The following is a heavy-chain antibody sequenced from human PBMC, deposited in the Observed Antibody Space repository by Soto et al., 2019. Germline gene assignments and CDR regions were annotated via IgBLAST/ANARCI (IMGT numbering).Heavy chain of an antibody. V-gene: IGHV3-33*01. CDR1: GFTFSSYG. Sequence: QVQLVESGGGVVQPGRSLRLSCAASGFTFSSYGMHWVRQAPGKGLEWVAVIWYDGSKKYYADSVKGRFTISRDNSKNTLYLQMNSLRAEDTAVYYCARDKVATIALDYWGQGTLVTVSS. CDR3: ARDKVATIALDY. CDR2: IWYDGSKK. J-gene: IGHJ4*02. D-gene: IGHD5-12*01.